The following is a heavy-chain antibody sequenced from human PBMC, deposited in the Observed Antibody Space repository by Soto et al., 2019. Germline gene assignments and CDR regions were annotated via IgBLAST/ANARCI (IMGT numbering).Heavy chain of an antibody. J-gene: IGHJ4*02. V-gene: IGHV3-7*03. CDR1: GFTFSLYW. CDR2: IKEDGSEK. CDR3: ARALQLQYSHFFDY. Sequence: GGSPRLSCAASGFTFSLYWMSWFRQAPGKGLEWVANIKEDGSEKYYVDSVRGRFTISRDNAKNSLYLQMNSLRAEDTAVYYCARALQLQYSHFFDYWGQGSLVTVSS. D-gene: IGHD2-2*02.